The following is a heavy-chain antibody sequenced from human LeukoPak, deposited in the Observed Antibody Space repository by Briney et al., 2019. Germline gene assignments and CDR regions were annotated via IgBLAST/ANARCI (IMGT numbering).Heavy chain of an antibody. D-gene: IGHD7-27*01. J-gene: IGHJ4*02. CDR2: IYYSGTT. CDR3: ARGANWGSPDY. CDR1: GGSISSDY. V-gene: IGHV4-59*01. Sequence: ETLSVTCTVSGGSISSDYWSWIRQSPGKGLEWIGYIYYSGTTSYNPSLKSRVTISLDTSKNQFSLKLSSVTAADTAVYYCARGANWGSPDYWGQGTIVSVSS.